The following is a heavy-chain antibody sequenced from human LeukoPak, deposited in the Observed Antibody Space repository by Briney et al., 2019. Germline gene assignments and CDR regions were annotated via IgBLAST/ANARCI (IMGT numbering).Heavy chain of an antibody. CDR1: GFIFRSYS. Sequence: GGSLRLSCAASGFIFRSYSMNWVRQAPGKGLEWVAFITSSSDTISYADSVKGRFTISRDNAKNSLYLQMDGLRAEGTAVYYCARYDYGDYEDYFYYMDVWGKGTAVSVSS. J-gene: IGHJ6*03. CDR3: ARYDYGDYEDYFYYMDV. V-gene: IGHV3-48*01. CDR2: ITSSSDTI. D-gene: IGHD4-17*01.